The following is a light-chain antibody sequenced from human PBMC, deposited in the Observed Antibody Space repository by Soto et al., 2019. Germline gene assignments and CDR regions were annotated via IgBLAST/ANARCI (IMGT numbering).Light chain of an antibody. CDR3: QAWDSSTQWV. CDR1: KLGDKY. V-gene: IGLV3-1*01. J-gene: IGLJ2*01. CDR2: QDS. Sequence: SYELTQPPSVSVSPGQTASITCSGDKLGDKYACWYQQKPGQSPVLVTYQDSKRPSGIPERFSGSNSGNTATLTISGTQAMDEADYYCQAWDSSTQWVFGGGTKLTVL.